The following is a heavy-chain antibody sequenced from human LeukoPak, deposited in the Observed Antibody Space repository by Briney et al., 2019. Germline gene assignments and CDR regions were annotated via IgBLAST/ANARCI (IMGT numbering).Heavy chain of an antibody. CDR1: GFTVSSNS. CDR2: IYSGST. V-gene: IGHV3-53*01. Sequence: GGSLRLSCTVSGFTVSSNSMSWVRQAPGKGLGWVSFIYSGSTHYSDSVKGRFTISSANSKNTLYLQMKSLRAEDTAWYYCARRAGAYSHPSDYWGQGTPVTVPS. D-gene: IGHD2-15*01. J-gene: IGHJ4*02. CDR3: ARRAGAYSHPSDY.